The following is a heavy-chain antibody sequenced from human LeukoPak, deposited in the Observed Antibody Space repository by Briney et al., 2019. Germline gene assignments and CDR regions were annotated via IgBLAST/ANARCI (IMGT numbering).Heavy chain of an antibody. D-gene: IGHD3-10*01. J-gene: IGHJ4*02. Sequence: GGSLRLSCAASGFTFSSYSMNWVRQAPGKGLEWVSSISSSSSYIYYADSVKGRFTISRDNAKNSLYLQMNSLRAEDTAVYYCAGEENYCGSGSYRYWGQGTLVTVSS. CDR3: AGEENYCGSGSYRY. CDR1: GFTFSSYS. V-gene: IGHV3-21*01. CDR2: ISSSSSYI.